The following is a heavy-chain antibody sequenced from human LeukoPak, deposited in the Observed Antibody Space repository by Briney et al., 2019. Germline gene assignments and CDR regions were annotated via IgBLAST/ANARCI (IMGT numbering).Heavy chain of an antibody. CDR3: ARDVPPIGVVEGAMFDC. V-gene: IGHV3-23*01. CDR1: GFPFGGYG. D-gene: IGHD2-2*01. Sequence: GGSLRLSCAASGFPFGGYGMSWVRQAPGKGLEWVSTISGGGENTHYADSVKGRHTISRDNSKNTLYLQMNSLRVEDTAVYFCARDVPPIGVVEGAMFDCWGQGTPVTVSS. J-gene: IGHJ4*02. CDR2: ISGGGENT.